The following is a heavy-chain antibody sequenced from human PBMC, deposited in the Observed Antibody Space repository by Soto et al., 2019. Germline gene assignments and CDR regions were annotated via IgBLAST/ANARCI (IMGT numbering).Heavy chain of an antibody. Sequence: QVQLVQSGAEVKKPGASVKVSCKASGYTFTRYAITWVRQSGGPGRDWMGWINGYDGSTKYAQKLDGRFTRTTDTSTSTGYMELRSLTSDDTAVYYCAREGDDPYYCYGVDGWGARTTVTVSS. CDR3: AREGDDPYYCYGVDG. CDR1: GYTFTRYA. D-gene: IGHD2-21*02. J-gene: IGHJ6*04. V-gene: IGHV1-18*01. CDR2: INGYDGST.